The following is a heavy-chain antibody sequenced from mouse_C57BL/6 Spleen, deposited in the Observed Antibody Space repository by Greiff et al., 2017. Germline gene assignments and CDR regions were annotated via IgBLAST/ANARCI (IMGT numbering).Heavy chain of an antibody. CDR3: ARGDYGSSGDYFDY. CDR2: INPSSGYT. D-gene: IGHD1-1*01. J-gene: IGHJ2*01. CDR1: GYTFTSYT. Sequence: VKLVESGAELARPGASVKMSCKASGYTFTSYTMHWVKQRPGQGLEWIGYINPSSGYTKYNQKFKDKATLTADKSSSTAYMQLSSLTSEDSAVYYCARGDYGSSGDYFDYWGQGTTLTVSS. V-gene: IGHV1-4*01.